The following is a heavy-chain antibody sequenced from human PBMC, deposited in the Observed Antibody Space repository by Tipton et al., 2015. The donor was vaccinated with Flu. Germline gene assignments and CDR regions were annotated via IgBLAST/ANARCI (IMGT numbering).Heavy chain of an antibody. D-gene: IGHD3-10*01. CDR3: ARASGSGTYVIFDY. Sequence: TLSLTCTVSGGSISTYYWSWIRQPAGKGLEWIGRIYTSGSTIYHPSLKSRVTMSVDTSKNEFSLKLNSVTAADTAVYYCARASGSGTYVIFDYWGQGTLVTVSS. J-gene: IGHJ4*02. V-gene: IGHV4-4*07. CDR1: GGSISTYY. CDR2: IYTSGST.